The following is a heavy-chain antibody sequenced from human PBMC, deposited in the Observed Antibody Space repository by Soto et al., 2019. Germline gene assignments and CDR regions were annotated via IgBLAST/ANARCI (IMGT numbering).Heavy chain of an antibody. V-gene: IGHV1-3*01. CDR1: AYTFTSYA. J-gene: IGHJ3*02. Sequence: ASVKVSCKASAYTFTSYAMHWVRQAPGQRLEWMGWINAGNGNTKYSQKFQGRVTITRDTSASTAYMELSSLRSEDTAVYYCARDLFYYDSSGYPTSDAFDIWGQGTMVTVSS. CDR3: ARDLFYYDSSGYPTSDAFDI. D-gene: IGHD3-22*01. CDR2: INAGNGNT.